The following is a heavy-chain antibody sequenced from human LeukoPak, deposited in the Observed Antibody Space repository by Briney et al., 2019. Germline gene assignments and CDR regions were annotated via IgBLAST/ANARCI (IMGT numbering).Heavy chain of an antibody. Sequence: GGSLRLSGAASGFTFASYWMTWVRQAPGKGLELVANIKEDGSEKYYVDSVKGRFTISRDNAKNSLYLQMNRLRAEDTALYYCVYGGSYYVAWGQGTLVTVSS. CDR1: GFTFASYW. CDR2: IKEDGSEK. D-gene: IGHD1-26*01. J-gene: IGHJ5*02. V-gene: IGHV3-7*01. CDR3: VYGGSYYVA.